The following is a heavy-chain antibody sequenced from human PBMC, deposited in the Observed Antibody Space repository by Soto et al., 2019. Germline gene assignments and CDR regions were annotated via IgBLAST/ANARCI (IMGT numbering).Heavy chain of an antibody. CDR1: GYTFTNYA. CDR3: ARDWGHYYDSSGLAFDI. CDR2: INAGNGNT. Sequence: ASVKVSCKASGYTFTNYAMHWVRQAPGQSLEWMGWINAGNGNTNYAQKFQGRVTITADKSTSTAYMELSSLRSEDTAVYYCARDWGHYYDSSGLAFDIWGQGTMVTVSS. D-gene: IGHD3-22*01. J-gene: IGHJ3*02. V-gene: IGHV1-3*01.